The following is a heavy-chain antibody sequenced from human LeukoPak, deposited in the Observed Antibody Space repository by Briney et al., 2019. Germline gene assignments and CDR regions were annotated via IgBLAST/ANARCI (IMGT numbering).Heavy chain of an antibody. CDR2: IWYDGSKK. J-gene: IGHJ4*02. CDR1: GFTFSTYG. V-gene: IGHV3-33*01. CDR3: ARVHVSYLDY. Sequence: GRSLRLSCAASGFTFSTYGMHWVRQAPGKGLEWVAVIWYDGSKKYYADSVKGRFTISRDNSTNTVDLQMNSLRAEDTAVYYCARVHVSYLDYWGQGTLVTVSS.